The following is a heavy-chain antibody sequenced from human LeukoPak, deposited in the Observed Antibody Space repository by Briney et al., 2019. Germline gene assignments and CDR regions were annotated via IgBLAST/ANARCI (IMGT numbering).Heavy chain of an antibody. CDR3: ARGGAEISRGATFDY. V-gene: IGHV5-51*01. CDR1: GSTFTSYW. CDR2: IYPGDSDI. D-gene: IGHD1-26*01. Sequence: GESLQISCQGSGSTFTSYWIGWVRQVPGKGLEWMGIIYPGDSDIRYSPSFQGQVTISADKSISTAYLQWRSLKASDTAMYYCARGGAEISRGATFDYWGQGTLVTVSS. J-gene: IGHJ4*02.